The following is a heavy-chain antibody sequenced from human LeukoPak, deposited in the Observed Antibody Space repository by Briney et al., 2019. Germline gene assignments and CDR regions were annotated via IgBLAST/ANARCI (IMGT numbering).Heavy chain of an antibody. CDR1: GFTFSSYA. J-gene: IGHJ4*02. CDR2: ISGSGGST. D-gene: IGHD3-22*01. Sequence: GGSLRLSCAASGFTFSSYAMSWVRQAPGKGLEWVSAISGSGGSTYYADSVKGRFTISRDNSKNTLYLQMNSLRAEDTAVYYCAKVIYDSSGYCPPYFDYWGQGTLVTVSS. CDR3: AKVIYDSSGYCPPYFDY. V-gene: IGHV3-23*01.